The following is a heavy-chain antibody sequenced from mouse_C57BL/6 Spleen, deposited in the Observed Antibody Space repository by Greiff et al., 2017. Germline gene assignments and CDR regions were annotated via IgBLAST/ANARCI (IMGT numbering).Heavy chain of an antibody. J-gene: IGHJ2*01. V-gene: IGHV1-26*01. Sequence: EVQLQQSGPELVKPGASVKISCKASGYTFTNYYMNWVKQSPGKSLEWIGNINPNNGGTNYNQKFKGKATLTVDKSSSTAYMELRGLTSEDSAVYDCARWGRYYFGYWGQGTTVSVSS. D-gene: IGHD1-1*01. CDR2: INPNNGGT. CDR3: ARWGRYYFGY. CDR1: GYTFTNYY.